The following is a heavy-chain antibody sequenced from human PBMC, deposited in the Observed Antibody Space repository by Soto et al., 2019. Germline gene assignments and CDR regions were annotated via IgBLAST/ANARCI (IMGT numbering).Heavy chain of an antibody. J-gene: IGHJ6*02. V-gene: IGHV1-69*06. CDR1: GGTFSSYA. D-gene: IGHD1-1*01. CDR2: IIPIFGTA. Sequence: VASVKVSCKASGGTFSSYAISWVRQAPGQGLEWMGGIIPIFGTANYAQKFQGRVTITADKSTRTAYMELSSLRSEDTAVYYCARNDWDFYYGMDVWGQGTTVTVSS. CDR3: ARNDWDFYYGMDV.